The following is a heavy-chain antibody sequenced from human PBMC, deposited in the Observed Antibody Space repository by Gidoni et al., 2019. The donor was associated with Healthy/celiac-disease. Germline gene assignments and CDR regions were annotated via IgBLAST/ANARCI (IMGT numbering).Heavy chain of an antibody. CDR1: GFTFEDYA. Sequence: EVQLVESGGGLVQPGRSLRLSCAASGFTFEDYAMHWVRQAPGKGLEWVSGISWNSGSIGYADSVKGRFTISRDNAKNSLYLQMNSLRAEDTALYYCAKDGYGSGPAYGMDVWGQGTTVTVSS. CDR3: AKDGYGSGPAYGMDV. V-gene: IGHV3-9*01. J-gene: IGHJ6*02. CDR2: ISWNSGSI. D-gene: IGHD3-10*01.